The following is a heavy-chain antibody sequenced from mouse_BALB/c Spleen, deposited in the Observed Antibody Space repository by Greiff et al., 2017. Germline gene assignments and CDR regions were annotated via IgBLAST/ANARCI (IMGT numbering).Heavy chain of an antibody. CDR3: ARIYRSYFDV. CDR2: ISYDGSN. V-gene: IGHV3-6*02. D-gene: IGHD1-1*01. CDR1: GYSITSGYY. Sequence: EVKLVESGPGLVKPSQSLSLTCSVTGYSITSGYYWNWIRQFPGNKLEWMGYISYDGSNNYNPSLKNRISITRDTSKNQFFLKLNSVTTEDTATYYCARIYRSYFDVWGAGTTVTVSS. J-gene: IGHJ1*01.